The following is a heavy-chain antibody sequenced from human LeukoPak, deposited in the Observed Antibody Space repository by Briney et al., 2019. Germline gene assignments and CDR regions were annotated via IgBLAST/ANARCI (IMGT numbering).Heavy chain of an antibody. CDR1: GDSITRASHY. Sequence: SETLSLTCLVLGDSITRASHYWGWIRQPPGKGLEWLGSLSPSGGTYHNPSLKSRVTISVDTSKNQFSLKLSSVTAADTAVYYCARGTLRWHLDQWGQGTLVTVSS. D-gene: IGHD4-23*01. CDR2: LSPSGGT. V-gene: IGHV4-39*07. J-gene: IGHJ4*02. CDR3: ARGTLRWHLDQ.